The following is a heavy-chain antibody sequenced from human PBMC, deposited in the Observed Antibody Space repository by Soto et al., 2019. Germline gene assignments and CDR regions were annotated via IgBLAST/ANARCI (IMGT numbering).Heavy chain of an antibody. CDR3: ARRKERSGPYYLDL. Sequence: ASVKVSCKASGYTFSTNDFAWARQATGQGLEWMGWMNPNNGNAGFAQQFRGRVTMTRNTSITTAYMELSSLRTDDTAVYYCARRKERSGPYYLDLWGQGTLVTVSS. CDR2: MNPNNGNA. V-gene: IGHV1-8*01. J-gene: IGHJ4*02. CDR1: GYTFSTND.